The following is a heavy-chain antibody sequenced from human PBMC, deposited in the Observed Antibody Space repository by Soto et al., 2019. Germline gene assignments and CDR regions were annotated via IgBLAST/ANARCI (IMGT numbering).Heavy chain of an antibody. Sequence: HPGGSLRLSCAASGFTFTSYGMHWVRQAPGKGLEWMALILHDGSAEYCADSVKGRFTISRDNSKNTLYLQMNSLRAEDTAVYYCARSRDGYSFYFYYGMDGWGQGTTVTVSS. CDR1: GFTFTSYG. CDR2: ILHDGSAE. D-gene: IGHD4-4*01. J-gene: IGHJ6*02. V-gene: IGHV3-30*03. CDR3: ARSRDGYSFYFYYGMDG.